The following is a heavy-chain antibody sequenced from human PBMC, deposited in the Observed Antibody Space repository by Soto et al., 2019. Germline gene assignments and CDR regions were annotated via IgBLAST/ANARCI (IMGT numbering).Heavy chain of an antibody. CDR3: ARDGHGMDV. V-gene: IGHV4-61*01. CDR1: GGSVSTGSYD. Sequence: PSLTCTVSGGSVSTGSYDWSWIRQPPGKGLEWIGKIFFTGSAHYNPSLRNRVTMSVDTSKDQFSLTLTSVTAADTAVYYCARDGHGMDVWGQGTSVTVS. CDR2: IFFTGSA. J-gene: IGHJ6*02.